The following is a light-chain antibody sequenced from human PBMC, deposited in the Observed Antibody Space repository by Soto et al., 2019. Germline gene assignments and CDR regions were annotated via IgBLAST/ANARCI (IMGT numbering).Light chain of an antibody. Sequence: EIVMTQSPATLPVSPGERATLSCRASQSVSSNLAWYQQKPGQAPRLVIYGASNRAAGIPDRFSGSGSGTDFTLTVSRLEPEDFAMYYCQQYHWAPDTFGQGTRLEN. V-gene: IGKV3D-15*01. CDR3: QQYHWAPDT. CDR2: GAS. J-gene: IGKJ5*01. CDR1: QSVSSN.